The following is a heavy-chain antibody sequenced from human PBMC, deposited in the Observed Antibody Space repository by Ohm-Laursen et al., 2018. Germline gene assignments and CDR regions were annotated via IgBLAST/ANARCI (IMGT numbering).Heavy chain of an antibody. V-gene: IGHV3-7*01. CDR3: ARDPIDNNGYNPDY. Sequence: SLRLSCAASGFTVSNNYMSWVRQAPGKGLEWVASIKQDGTEKHYVESMQGRFTISRDNAKNSVYLQMNSLRAEDTAIYYCARDPIDNNGYNPDYWGQGTLVTVSS. D-gene: IGHD1-14*01. J-gene: IGHJ4*02. CDR2: IKQDGTEK. CDR1: GFTVSNNY.